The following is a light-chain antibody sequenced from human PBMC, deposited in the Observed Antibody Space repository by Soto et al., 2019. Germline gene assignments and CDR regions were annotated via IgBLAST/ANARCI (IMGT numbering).Light chain of an antibody. Sequence: QPVLTQPPSVSGAPGQRVTISCTGSSSNIGAGYDVHWYQQLPGTAPKLLIYGNSNRPSGVPDRFSGSKSGTSASLAISELQSEDEAHYYCLSWDDSLNGVFGGGTKLTVL. CDR3: LSWDDSLNGV. CDR2: GNS. CDR1: SSNIGAGYD. J-gene: IGLJ3*02. V-gene: IGLV1-40*01.